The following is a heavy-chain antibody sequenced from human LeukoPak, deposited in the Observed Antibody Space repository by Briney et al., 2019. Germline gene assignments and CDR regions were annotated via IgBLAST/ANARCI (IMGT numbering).Heavy chain of an antibody. V-gene: IGHV3-15*01. CDR1: GFTFSNAW. J-gene: IGHJ6*03. D-gene: IGHD3-3*01. Sequence: GGSLRLSCAASGFTFSNAWMSWVRQAPGKGLEWVGRIKSKTDGGTTDYAAPVKGRFTISRDDSKNTLYLQMNSLKTEDTAVYYCTAWNDYDFWSGLHYYYYYMDVWGKGTTVTVSS. CDR2: IKSKTDGGTT. CDR3: TAWNDYDFWSGLHYYYYYMDV.